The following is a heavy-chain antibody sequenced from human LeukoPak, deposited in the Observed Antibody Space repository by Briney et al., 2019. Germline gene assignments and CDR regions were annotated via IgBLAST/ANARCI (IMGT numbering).Heavy chain of an antibody. CDR1: GGSISSGSYY. D-gene: IGHD5-12*01. CDR3: ARYSGYDYPDRRFDY. J-gene: IGHJ4*02. V-gene: IGHV4-61*02. CDR2: IYTSGST. Sequence: SETLSLTCTVSGGSISSGSYYWSWIRQPAGKGLEWIGRIYTSGSTNYNPSLKSRVTISVDTSKNQFSLKLSSVTAADTAVYYCARYSGYDYPDRRFDYWGQGTLVTVSS.